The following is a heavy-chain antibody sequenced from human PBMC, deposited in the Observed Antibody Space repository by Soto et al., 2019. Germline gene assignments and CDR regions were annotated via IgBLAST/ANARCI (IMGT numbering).Heavy chain of an antibody. Sequence: QVQLQESGPGLVKPSGTLSLTCAVSSGSITSSNWWSWVRQPPGKGLGWIGEVSHSGSTNYIPSLKSRVTISVDKSRNQFSLRLNSVTAADTAVYYCARNRYGGYDFDFWGQGTLVTVSS. CDR3: ARNRYGGYDFDF. D-gene: IGHD5-12*01. V-gene: IGHV4-4*02. J-gene: IGHJ4*02. CDR1: SGSITSSNW. CDR2: VSHSGST.